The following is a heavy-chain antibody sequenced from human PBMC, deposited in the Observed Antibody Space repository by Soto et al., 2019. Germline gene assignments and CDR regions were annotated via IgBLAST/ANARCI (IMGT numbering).Heavy chain of an antibody. CDR2: IYSGGST. J-gene: IGHJ4*02. Sequence: GGSLRLSCAASGFTVSSNYMSWVRQAPGKGLEWVSVIYSGGSTYYADSVKGRFTISRDNSKNTLYLQMNSLRAEDTAVYYCAREPNWNDGEGFDYWGQGTLVTVSS. D-gene: IGHD1-1*01. V-gene: IGHV3-53*01. CDR3: AREPNWNDGEGFDY. CDR1: GFTVSSNY.